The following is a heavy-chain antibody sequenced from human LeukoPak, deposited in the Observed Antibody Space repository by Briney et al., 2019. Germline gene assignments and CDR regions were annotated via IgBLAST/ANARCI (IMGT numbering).Heavy chain of an antibody. CDR1: GYTFTGYY. J-gene: IGHJ3*02. CDR3: ARVGRGWVGAFDI. V-gene: IGHV1-69*04. Sequence: SVKVSCKASGYTFTGYYIHWVRQAPGQGLEWMGRIIPILGIANYAQKFQGRVTITADKSTSTAYMELSSLRSEDTAVYYCARVGRGWVGAFDIWGQGTMVTVSS. D-gene: IGHD1-26*01. CDR2: IIPILGIA.